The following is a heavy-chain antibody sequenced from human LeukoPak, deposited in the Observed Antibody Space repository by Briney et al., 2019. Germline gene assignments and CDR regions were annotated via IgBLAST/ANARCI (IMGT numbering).Heavy chain of an antibody. CDR3: AAYSSQDGASQWFDS. Sequence: SETLSLTCTVSGGSISTYHWSWIRQPAGKGLEWIGRIYVSGLTNHNPSLRSRVSMSLDTSKNQFSLMLNSVTAADTAAYYCAAYSSQDGASQWFDSWGQGTLVTVSS. D-gene: IGHD3-22*01. CDR2: IYVSGLT. CDR1: GGSISTYH. J-gene: IGHJ5*01. V-gene: IGHV4-4*07.